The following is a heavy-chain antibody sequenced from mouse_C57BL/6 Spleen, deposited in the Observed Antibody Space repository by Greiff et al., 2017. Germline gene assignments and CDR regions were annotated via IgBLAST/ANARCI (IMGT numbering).Heavy chain of an antibody. CDR1: GYTFTSYW. CDR2: IDPSDSYT. J-gene: IGHJ4*01. V-gene: IGHV1-69*01. CDR3: ARLGGVRQYYAKWG. Sequence: QVQLQQPGAELVMPGASVKLSCKASGYTFTSYWMHWVKQRPGQGLEWIGEIDPSDSYTNYNEKFKGKSTLTVDTSSSTAYMPLSSLTSEDSAVYYCARLGGVRQYYAKWGRGQGISVTVSA. D-gene: IGHD1-1*02.